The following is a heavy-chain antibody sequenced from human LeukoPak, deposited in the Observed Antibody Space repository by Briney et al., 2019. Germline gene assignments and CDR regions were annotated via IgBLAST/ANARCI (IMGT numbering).Heavy chain of an antibody. D-gene: IGHD5-12*01. V-gene: IGHV3-21*01. Sequence: GGSLRLSCAASGFTFSSYSMNWVRQAPGKGLEWVSSISSSSSYIYYADSVKGRFTISRDNAKNSLYLQMNTLRAEDTAVYYCARDFLATTNDYWGQGTLVTVSS. CDR3: ARDFLATTNDY. J-gene: IGHJ4*02. CDR1: GFTFSSYS. CDR2: ISSSSSYI.